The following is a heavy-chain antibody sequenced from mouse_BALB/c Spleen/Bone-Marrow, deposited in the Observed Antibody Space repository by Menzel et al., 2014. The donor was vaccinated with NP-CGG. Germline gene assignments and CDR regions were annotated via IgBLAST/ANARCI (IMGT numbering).Heavy chain of an antibody. D-gene: IGHD1-1*01. J-gene: IGHJ2*01. CDR3: ARRTTTLVATDY. V-gene: IGHV1S81*02. Sequence: QVQLQQSGAELVKPGASVKLSCKAPGYTFTSYWVHWVKQRPGQGLEWIGEINPSNGRTNYNEKFKSKATLTVDKSSSTAYMQLSSLTSEDAAVYYCARRTTTLVATDYWGQGTTLTVSS. CDR2: INPSNGRT. CDR1: GYTFTSYW.